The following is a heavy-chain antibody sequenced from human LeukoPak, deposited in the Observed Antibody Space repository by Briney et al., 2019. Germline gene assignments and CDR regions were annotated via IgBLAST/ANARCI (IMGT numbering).Heavy chain of an antibody. CDR1: GGSISSGSYY. Sequence: PSETLSLTCTVSGGSISSGSYYWNWIRQHPGKGLEWIGYIYYSGSTYYNPSLKSRVTISVDTSKNQFSLKLSSVTAADTAVYYCAREADYDILGWFGPWGQGTLVTVSS. D-gene: IGHD3-9*01. J-gene: IGHJ5*02. CDR3: AREADYDILGWFGP. CDR2: IYYSGST. V-gene: IGHV4-31*03.